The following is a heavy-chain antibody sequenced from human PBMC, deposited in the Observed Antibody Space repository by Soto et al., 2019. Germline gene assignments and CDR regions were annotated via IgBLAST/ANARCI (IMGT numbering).Heavy chain of an antibody. CDR3: AREGGYCSSTSCLGHWFDP. J-gene: IGHJ5*02. Sequence: VESLRLSCAASGFTFSSYWMHWVRQAPGKGLVWVSRINSDGSSTSYADSVKGRFTISRDNAKNTLYLQMNSLRAEDTAVYYCAREGGYCSSTSCLGHWFDPWGQGTLVTVSS. CDR2: INSDGSST. CDR1: GFTFSSYW. D-gene: IGHD2-2*01. V-gene: IGHV3-74*01.